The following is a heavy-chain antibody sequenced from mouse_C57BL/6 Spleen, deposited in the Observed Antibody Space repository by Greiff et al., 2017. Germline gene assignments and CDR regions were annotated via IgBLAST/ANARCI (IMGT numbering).Heavy chain of an antibody. D-gene: IGHD1-1*01. CDR3: ARRGRDYAMDY. V-gene: IGHV1-69*01. CDR1: GYTFTRYW. CDR2: IDPSDSYT. Sequence: QVQLQQPGAELVMPGASVKLSCKASGYTFTRYWMHWVKQRPGQGLEWIGEIDPSDSYTKYNQKFKGKSTLTVDKSSSAAYMQLSSLTSEAAAVYYGARRGRDYAMDYWGQGTSVTVSS. J-gene: IGHJ4*01.